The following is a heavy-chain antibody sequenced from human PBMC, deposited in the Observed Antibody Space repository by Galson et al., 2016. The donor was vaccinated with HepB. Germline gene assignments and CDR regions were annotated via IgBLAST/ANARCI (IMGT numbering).Heavy chain of an antibody. CDR1: GDSVSSYTTA. D-gene: IGHD6-19*01. J-gene: IGHJ5*02. V-gene: IGHV6-1*01. Sequence: CAISGDSVSSYTTAWHWIRQSPSRGLEWLGRTYYRSQWFFNYAMSLQSRMTISPDTSKNQFSLQLNSVTPEDTAVYYCASGSHGSAWSWGQGTLVTVSS. CDR2: TYYRSQWFF. CDR3: ASGSHGSAWS.